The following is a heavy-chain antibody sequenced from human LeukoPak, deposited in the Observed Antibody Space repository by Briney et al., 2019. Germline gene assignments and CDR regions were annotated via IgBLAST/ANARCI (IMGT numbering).Heavy chain of an antibody. CDR1: GVSLTNYY. J-gene: IGHJ5*02. CDR3: AKGMMPDWFDP. CDR2: IFDIGNT. V-gene: IGHV4-59*01. D-gene: IGHD2-2*01. Sequence: SETLYLTCNVSGVSLTNYYRTWVRQSPGEGLERIGYIFDIGNTNYNPSPKSRTTISLDRSKNQFSLRLNSVTAADTAVYYCAKGMMPDWFDPWGQGTLVTVST.